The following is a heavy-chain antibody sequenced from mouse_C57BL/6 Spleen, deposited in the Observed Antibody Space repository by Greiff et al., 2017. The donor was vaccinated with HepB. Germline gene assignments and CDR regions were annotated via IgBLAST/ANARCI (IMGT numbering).Heavy chain of an antibody. CDR3: ASGQGRTWFAY. D-gene: IGHD3-1*01. V-gene: IGHV1-69*01. CDR1: GYTFTSYW. J-gene: IGHJ3*01. CDR2: IDPSDSYT. Sequence: QVQLQQPGAELVMPGASVKLSCKASGYTFTSYWMHWVKQRPGQGLEWIGEIDPSDSYTNYNQKFKGKSTLTVDKSSSTAYMQLSSLTSEDSAVYYCASGQGRTWFAYWGQGTLFTISA.